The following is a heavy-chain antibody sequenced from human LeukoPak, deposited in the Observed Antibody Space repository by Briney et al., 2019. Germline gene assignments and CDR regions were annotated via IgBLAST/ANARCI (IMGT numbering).Heavy chain of an antibody. CDR3: ARDPRSYTGYDETFDY. J-gene: IGHJ4*02. CDR2: ISHSGST. Sequence: SETLSLTRAVYGGSFSGYYWSWIRQPPGKGLEWIGEISHSGSTNYNPSLKSRVTMSLDTSEDQFSLKLSSVTAADTAVYYCARDPRSYTGYDETFDYWGQGTLVTVSS. D-gene: IGHD5-12*01. CDR1: GGSFSGYY. V-gene: IGHV4-34*01.